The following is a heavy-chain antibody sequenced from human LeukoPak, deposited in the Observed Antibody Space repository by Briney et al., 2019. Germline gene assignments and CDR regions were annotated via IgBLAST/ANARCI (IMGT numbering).Heavy chain of an antibody. J-gene: IGHJ4*02. CDR1: GGSFSGYY. Sequence: KPSETLSLTCGVYGGSFSGYYWSWIRQPPGKGLEWIGEINHSGTTNYNPSLKSRVTISVDTSKNQFSLKLRSVTAADTAVYYCARGYYGGNSGIGYWGQGTLVTVSS. CDR3: ARGYYGGNSGIGY. CDR2: INHSGTT. V-gene: IGHV4-34*01. D-gene: IGHD4-23*01.